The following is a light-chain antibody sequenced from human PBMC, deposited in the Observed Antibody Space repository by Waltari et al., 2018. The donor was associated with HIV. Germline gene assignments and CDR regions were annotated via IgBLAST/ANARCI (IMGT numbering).Light chain of an antibody. CDR2: KTS. CDR1: ETINIW. Sequence: DIQMTQSPSTVSAAVGDSVTTTGRANETINIWLAWYQQRPVEGLKLLVYKTSTLPIGVPSRFTAYGSATEFAFTIGSLQPDDSATYYWQQYSSYWTFGQGTKLEI. V-gene: IGKV1-5*03. CDR3: QQYSSYWT. J-gene: IGKJ1*01.